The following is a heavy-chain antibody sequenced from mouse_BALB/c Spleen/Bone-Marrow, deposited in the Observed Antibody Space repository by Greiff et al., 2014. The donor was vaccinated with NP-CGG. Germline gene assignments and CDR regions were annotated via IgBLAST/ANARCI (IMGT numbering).Heavy chain of an antibody. D-gene: IGHD1-1*01. CDR1: GYTFTRYV. V-gene: IGHV1-14*01. CDR2: INPYNEGS. Sequence: VQLQQSGPELVKPGASVKMSCKASGYTFTRYVIHWVRQKPGQGLDWIGYINPYNEGSKYNEKFKGEATLTSDKSSHTAYMELSSLPSDDSAVYYCARERDYGDYFDYWGKGPPLTFP. CDR3: ARERDYGDYFDY. J-gene: IGHJ2*01.